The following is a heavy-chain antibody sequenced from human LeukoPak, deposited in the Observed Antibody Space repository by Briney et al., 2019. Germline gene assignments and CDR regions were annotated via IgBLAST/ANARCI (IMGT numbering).Heavy chain of an antibody. Sequence: SETLSLTCGVSGGSLSGYYWSWVRQSPGKGLEWIGEINHLETTNYNPSLKSRVTISEDTSENQFSLNLSSLTVADTAVYYCARGQRLRYYYDRSAFDVWGHGTMVTVSS. D-gene: IGHD3-22*01. CDR2: INHLETT. J-gene: IGHJ3*01. V-gene: IGHV4-34*01. CDR3: ARGQRLRYYYDRSAFDV. CDR1: GGSLSGYY.